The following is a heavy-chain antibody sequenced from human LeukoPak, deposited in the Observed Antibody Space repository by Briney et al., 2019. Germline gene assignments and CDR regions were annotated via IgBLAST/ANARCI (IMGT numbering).Heavy chain of an antibody. CDR2: IKQDGSEK. Sequence: GGSLRLSCAASGFTFSNYWMIWVRNAPGKGLEWVGNIKQDGSEKRYADSVSGRFSISRDNAQTSLYLQMNSLRAEDTAVYYCARASDPWLQLTWGQGTLVTVSS. D-gene: IGHD5-24*01. V-gene: IGHV3-7*05. J-gene: IGHJ5*02. CDR3: ARASDPWLQLT. CDR1: GFTFSNYW.